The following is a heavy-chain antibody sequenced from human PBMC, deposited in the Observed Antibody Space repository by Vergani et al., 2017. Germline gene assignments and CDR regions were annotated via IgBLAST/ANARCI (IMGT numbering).Heavy chain of an antibody. CDR1: GFTFSSYA. J-gene: IGHJ4*02. CDR3: ARDLAPIAAAGHFDY. Sequence: QVQLVESGGGVVQPGRSLSLSCAASGFTFSSYAMHWVRQAPGKGLEWVAVISYDGSNKYYADSVKGRFTISRDNSKNTLYLQMNSLRAEDTAVYYCARDLAPIAAAGHFDYWGQGTLVTVSS. D-gene: IGHD6-13*01. V-gene: IGHV3-30-3*01. CDR2: ISYDGSNK.